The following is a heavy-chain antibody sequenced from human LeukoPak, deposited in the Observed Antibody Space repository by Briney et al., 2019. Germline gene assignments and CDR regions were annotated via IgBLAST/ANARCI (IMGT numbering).Heavy chain of an antibody. CDR2: ISGSAGTT. CDR3: AKLRGSNSYDAFDI. D-gene: IGHD2-2*01. CDR1: GFTFSSYG. J-gene: IGHJ3*02. V-gene: IGHV3-23*01. Sequence: PGGSLRLSCAASGFTFSSYGMTWVRQAPGKGLEWVSFISGSAGTTYYADSVKGRFTISRDNSNNTLYLQMNSLRAEDTAVYYCAKLRGSNSYDAFDISGQGTMVTVSS.